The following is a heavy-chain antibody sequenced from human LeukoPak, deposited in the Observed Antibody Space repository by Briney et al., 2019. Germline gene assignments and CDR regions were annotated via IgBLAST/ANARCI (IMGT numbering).Heavy chain of an antibody. J-gene: IGHJ4*02. CDR1: RFTFNSYG. V-gene: IGHV3-30*18. Sequence: GRSLRLSCAASRFTFNSYGMHWVRQAPGKGLEWVALILYDGRNKYYADSVKGRFTISRDNSKNTLYLQMNRLRAEDTAVYYCAKGELGLWFDYWGQGTLVTVSS. CDR2: ILYDGRNK. D-gene: IGHD5-18*01. CDR3: AKGELGLWFDY.